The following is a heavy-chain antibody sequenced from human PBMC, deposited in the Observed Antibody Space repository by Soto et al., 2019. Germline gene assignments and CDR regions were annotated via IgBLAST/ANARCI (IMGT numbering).Heavy chain of an antibody. J-gene: IGHJ4*02. Sequence: EDQLVESGGGLVKPGGSLRLSCAASGFSFDTYNMNWVRQAPGKGLEWVSSISSGRPDIFYADSVRGRFTISRDDAKKSLFLQMNSLRADDTAVYYCARDHLGIAARAFDLWGQGTLVTVSS. CDR3: ARDHLGIAARAFDL. V-gene: IGHV3-21*02. CDR2: ISSGRPDI. D-gene: IGHD6-25*01. CDR1: GFSFDTYN.